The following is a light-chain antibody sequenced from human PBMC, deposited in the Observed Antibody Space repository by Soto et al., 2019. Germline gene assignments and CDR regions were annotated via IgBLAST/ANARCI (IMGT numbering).Light chain of an antibody. CDR3: AAWDDSLEGV. CDR2: SNN. CDR1: SSNIGSNT. V-gene: IGLV1-44*01. Sequence: QSVLTQPPSASGTPGQRVTISGSGSSSNIGSNTVNWYQQLPGTAPKLLIYSNNQRPSGVPDRFSGSKSGTSASLAISGLQSEDEADYYCAAWDDSLEGVFGTGTKLTVL. J-gene: IGLJ1*01.